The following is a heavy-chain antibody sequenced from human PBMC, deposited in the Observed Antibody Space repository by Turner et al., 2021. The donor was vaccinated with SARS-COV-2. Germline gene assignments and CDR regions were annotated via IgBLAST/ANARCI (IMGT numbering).Heavy chain of an antibody. CDR1: GYTFPNYY. CDR2: VNPNSGGT. V-gene: IGHV1-2*02. J-gene: IGHJ4*02. CDR3: AKVVLQGIPNFDY. Sequence: QVQLVQSGAEVKKPGASVKVSCKTSGYTFPNYYMHWVRQAPGQGLEWMGWVNPNSGGTNYALRFQGRVTMTSDTSIATAYMELNSLRSDDTAVYYCAKVVLQGIPNFDYWGQGTLVTVSS. D-gene: IGHD6-13*01.